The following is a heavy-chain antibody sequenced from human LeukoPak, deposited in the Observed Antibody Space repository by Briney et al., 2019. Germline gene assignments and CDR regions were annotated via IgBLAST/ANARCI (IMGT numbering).Heavy chain of an antibody. CDR3: AREREITMIDY. CDR2: INPNSGGT. Sequence: ASVKVSCKASGYTFTGCYMHWVRQAPGQGLEWMGWINPNSGGTNYAQKFQGRVTMTRDTSIGTAYMELSRLRSDDTAVYYCAREREITMIDYWGQGTLVTVSS. D-gene: IGHD3-22*01. J-gene: IGHJ4*02. CDR1: GYTFTGCY. V-gene: IGHV1-2*02.